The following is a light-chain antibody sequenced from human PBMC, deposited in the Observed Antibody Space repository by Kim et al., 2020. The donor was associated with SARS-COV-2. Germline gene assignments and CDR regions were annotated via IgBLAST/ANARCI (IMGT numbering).Light chain of an antibody. CDR2: SVT. V-gene: IGLV2-11*01. Sequence: QSALTQPRSVSGSPGQSVTISCTGTSSDVGAYNYVSWYQQHPGKAPKLLISSVTQRPSGVPDRFSGSKSGNTASLIISGLQAEDEADYFCCSYAGSYTGVFGGGTQLTVL. J-gene: IGLJ3*02. CDR1: SSDVGAYNY. CDR3: CSYAGSYTGV.